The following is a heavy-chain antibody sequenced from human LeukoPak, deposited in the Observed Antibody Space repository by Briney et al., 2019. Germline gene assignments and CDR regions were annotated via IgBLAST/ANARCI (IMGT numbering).Heavy chain of an antibody. J-gene: IGHJ4*02. CDR2: IYNSGNN. V-gene: IGHV4-59*08. CDR3: ATRGY. Sequence: PSETLSLTCTVSGGSISSDYWQWIRQPPGKGLEWVGYIYNSGNNHYNSSLKRRVTISIDTSKNQFSLKLASVTAAATAVYYCATRGYWGQGTLVAVSS. D-gene: IGHD3-10*01. CDR1: GGSISSDY.